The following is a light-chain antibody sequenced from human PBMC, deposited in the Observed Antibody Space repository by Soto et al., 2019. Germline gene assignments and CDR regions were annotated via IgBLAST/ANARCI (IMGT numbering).Light chain of an antibody. V-gene: IGKV3-20*01. J-gene: IGKJ3*01. CDR3: QQYGSSPFT. Sequence: EIVLTQSPGTLSLSPGEGATLCCRASQSVSSNFLAWYQQKPGQAPRLLIYAASSRATGISDRFSGSGSETDFTFTIRRLEPEGFAVYYCQQYGSSPFTFVPGTKVDLK. CDR1: QSVSSNF. CDR2: AAS.